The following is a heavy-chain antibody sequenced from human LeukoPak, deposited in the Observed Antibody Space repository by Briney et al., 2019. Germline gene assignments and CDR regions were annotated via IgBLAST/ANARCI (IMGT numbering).Heavy chain of an antibody. V-gene: IGHV3-48*01. D-gene: IGHD4-17*01. CDR1: GFTFSSNFA. CDR2: ISSASSTI. CDR3: ARATPYGQEFDY. Sequence: GGSLRLSCAVSGFTFSSNFAMNWVRQAPGKGLEWVSYISSASSTIYYADSVKGRFTISRDNAKNSLYLQMNSLRADDTAVYYCARATPYGQEFDYWGQGTLVTVSS. J-gene: IGHJ4*02.